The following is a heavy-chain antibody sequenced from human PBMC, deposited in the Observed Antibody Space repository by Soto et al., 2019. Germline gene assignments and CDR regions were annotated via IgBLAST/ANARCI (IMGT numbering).Heavy chain of an antibody. CDR3: AIRLHYYDSKLTDY. Sequence: SVKVSCKASGGTFSSYAISWVRQAPGQGLEWMGGIIPIFGTANYAQKFQGRVTITADESTSTAYMELSSLRSEDTAVYYCAIRLHYYDSKLTDYWCQGTRGTVSS. J-gene: IGHJ4*02. V-gene: IGHV1-69*13. CDR2: IIPIFGTA. D-gene: IGHD3-22*01. CDR1: GGTFSSYA.